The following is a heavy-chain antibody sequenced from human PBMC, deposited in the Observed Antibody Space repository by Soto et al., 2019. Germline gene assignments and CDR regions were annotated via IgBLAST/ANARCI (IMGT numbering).Heavy chain of an antibody. V-gene: IGHV3-48*02. CDR2: ISSSSSTI. CDR3: ARDYHPPLKIAGTSYGMDV. CDR1: GFTFSSYS. J-gene: IGHJ6*02. D-gene: IGHD6-13*01. Sequence: GGSLRLSCAASGFTFSSYSMNWVRQAPGKGLEWVSYISSSSSTIYYADSVKGRFTISRDNAKNSLYLQMNSLRDEDTAVYYCARDYHPPLKIAGTSYGMDVWGHGTTVTVSS.